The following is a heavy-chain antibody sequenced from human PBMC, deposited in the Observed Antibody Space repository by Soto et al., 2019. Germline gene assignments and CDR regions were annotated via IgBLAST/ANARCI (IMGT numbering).Heavy chain of an antibody. CDR2: IYYSGST. V-gene: IGHV4-59*12. J-gene: IGHJ4*02. CDR1: GGSISSYY. Sequence: TLSLTCTVSGGSISSYYWSWIRQPPGKGLEWIGYIYYSGSTNYNPSLKSRVTISVDTSKNQFSLKLSSVTAADTAVYYCAREAAVFDYWGQGTLVTVSS. D-gene: IGHD2-15*01. CDR3: AREAAVFDY.